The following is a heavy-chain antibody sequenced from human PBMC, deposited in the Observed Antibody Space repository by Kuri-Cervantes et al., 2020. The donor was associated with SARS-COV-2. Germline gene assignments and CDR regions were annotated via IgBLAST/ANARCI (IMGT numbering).Heavy chain of an antibody. D-gene: IGHD6-13*01. CDR3: ARLGIAAAAPYFDY. CDR2: IYYSGST. J-gene: IGHJ4*02. CDR1: GGSISSSSYY. Sequence: SETLSLTCTVSGGSISSSSYYWGWICPPPGKGLEWIGSIYYSGSTYYNPSLKSRVTISVDTSKNQFSLKVGSVTAADTAVYYCARLGIAAAAPYFDYWGQGTLVTVSS. V-gene: IGHV4-39*07.